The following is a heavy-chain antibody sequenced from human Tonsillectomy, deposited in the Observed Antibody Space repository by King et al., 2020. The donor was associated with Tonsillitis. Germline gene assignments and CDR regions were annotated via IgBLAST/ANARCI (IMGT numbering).Heavy chain of an antibody. J-gene: IGHJ4*02. Sequence: QLQESRPGLVKPSETLSLTCTVSGGSISSSSHYWGWIRQPPGTGLEWIATIHYSGSTYYNPSLKSRVTMSVDTSKNQFSLKLSSVTAADTAVYYCARVGGSGSQHNDYWGQGTLVTVSS. D-gene: IGHD1-26*01. V-gene: IGHV4-39*07. CDR3: ARVGGSGSQHNDY. CDR2: IHYSGST. CDR1: GGSISSSSHY.